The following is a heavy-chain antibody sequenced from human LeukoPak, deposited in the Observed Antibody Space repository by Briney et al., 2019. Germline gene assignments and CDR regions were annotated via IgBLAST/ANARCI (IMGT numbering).Heavy chain of an antibody. CDR2: IYYSGST. CDR1: GGSISSYY. V-gene: IGHV4-59*01. CDR3: AREDSGSYSGDFDY. Sequence: KPSETLSLTCTVSGGSISSYYWSWIRQPPGKGLEWIGYIYYSGSTNYNPSLKSRVTISVDTSKNQFSLKLSSVTAADTAVYYCAREDSGSYSGDFDYWGQGTLVTVSS. J-gene: IGHJ4*02. D-gene: IGHD1-26*01.